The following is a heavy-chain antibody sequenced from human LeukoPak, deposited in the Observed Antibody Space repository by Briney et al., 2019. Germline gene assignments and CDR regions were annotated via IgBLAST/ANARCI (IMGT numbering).Heavy chain of an antibody. D-gene: IGHD3-22*01. Sequence: SETLSLTCAVYGGSFSGYYWSWIRQPPGKGLEWIGEINHSGSTNHNPSLKSRVTISVDTSKNQFSLKLSSVTAADTAVYYCARLKYYYDSSGYDYWGQGTLVTVSS. CDR3: ARLKYYYDSSGYDY. V-gene: IGHV4-34*01. CDR1: GGSFSGYY. J-gene: IGHJ4*02. CDR2: INHSGST.